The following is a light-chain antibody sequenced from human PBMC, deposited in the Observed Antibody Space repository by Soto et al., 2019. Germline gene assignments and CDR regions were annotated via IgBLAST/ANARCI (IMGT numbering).Light chain of an antibody. V-gene: IGKV3-15*01. Sequence: DIAVNQAPATLSVSQVASRTLSCRASQSVSSDLAWYQQKPGQAPRLLIYYTSTRATGFPARFSGGGSGTEFTLTISSLQPDDFATYYCQQYNSYSCGQGTKVDI. CDR2: YTS. J-gene: IGKJ1*01. CDR3: QQYNSYS. CDR1: QSVSSD.